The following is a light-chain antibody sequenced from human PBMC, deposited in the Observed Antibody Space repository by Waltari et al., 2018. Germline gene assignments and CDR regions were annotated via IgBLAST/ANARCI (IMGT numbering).Light chain of an antibody. CDR2: DDS. CDR1: NIGFYS. V-gene: IGLV3-21*02. Sequence: SYVLTQPPSVSVAPGQTASITCGGHNIGFYSVHWYQQMPGQAPVVVVYDDSDRPSGIPERFSGSNSGNTATLTISRVEAGDEADYYCQVWDSSSDVGVFGGGTKLTVL. J-gene: IGLJ3*02. CDR3: QVWDSSSDVGV.